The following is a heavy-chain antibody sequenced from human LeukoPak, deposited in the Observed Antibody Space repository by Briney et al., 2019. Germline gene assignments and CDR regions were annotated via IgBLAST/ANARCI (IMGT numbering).Heavy chain of an antibody. Sequence: GGSLRLSCAASGFTFSSYEMNWVRQAPGKGLEWVSYISNSGSTTYYAASVKGRFTISRDNAKNSLYLQMNSLRVEDTVVYYCASQKGRIAVAVDYWGQGTLVTVSS. CDR3: ASQKGRIAVAVDY. CDR2: ISNSGSTT. D-gene: IGHD6-19*01. J-gene: IGHJ4*02. CDR1: GFTFSSYE. V-gene: IGHV3-48*03.